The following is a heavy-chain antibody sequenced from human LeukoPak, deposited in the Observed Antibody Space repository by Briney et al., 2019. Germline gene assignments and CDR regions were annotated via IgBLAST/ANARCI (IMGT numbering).Heavy chain of an antibody. CDR2: IIPIFGTA. CDR3: ARVKCSSTSCYPGSAFDI. CDR1: GGTFSSYA. D-gene: IGHD2-2*01. V-gene: IGHV1-69*05. J-gene: IGHJ3*02. Sequence: SVKVSCKASGGTFSSYAISWVRQAPGQGLEWMGGIIPIFGTANYAQKFQGRVTITTDESTSTAYMELSSLRSEDTAVYYCARVKCSSTSCYPGSAFDIWGQGTMVTVSS.